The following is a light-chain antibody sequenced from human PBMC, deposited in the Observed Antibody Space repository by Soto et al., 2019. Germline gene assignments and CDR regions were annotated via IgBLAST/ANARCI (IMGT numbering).Light chain of an antibody. CDR3: QQSFSTPYT. CDR1: QSISSY. V-gene: IGKV1-39*01. Sequence: DIPMTQSPSSLSASVGDRVTITCRATQSISSYLSWYQQKPGKAPKLLIYAASTFQSGVPSRFSGSGSGTDFTLTISSLQPEDFATYYCQQSFSTPYTFGQGTKLEIK. J-gene: IGKJ2*01. CDR2: AAS.